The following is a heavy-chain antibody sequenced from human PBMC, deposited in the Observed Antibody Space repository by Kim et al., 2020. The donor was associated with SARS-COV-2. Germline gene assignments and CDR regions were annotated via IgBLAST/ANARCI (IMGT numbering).Heavy chain of an antibody. CDR3: AREPSGSYFRQHFFDP. Sequence: SVKGRFTISRDNAKNSLYLQMNSLRAEDTALYYCAREPSGSYFRQHFFDPWGQGTLVTVSS. J-gene: IGHJ5*02. V-gene: IGHV3-20*03. D-gene: IGHD1-26*01.